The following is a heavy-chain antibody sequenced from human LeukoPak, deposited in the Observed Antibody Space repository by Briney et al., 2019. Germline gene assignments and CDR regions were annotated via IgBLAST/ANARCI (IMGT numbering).Heavy chain of an antibody. V-gene: IGHV4-59*01. D-gene: IGHD6-13*01. CDR2: TYYSGRT. J-gene: IGHJ3*02. CDR3: ARGGAYSSSWYGGAFDI. CDR1: AGSISSYH. Sequence: PSETLSLTCTVSAGSISSYHWSWIRQPPGKGLEWIGYTYYSGRTNYNPSLKSRVTISVDTSKNQFSLKLNSVTTADTAVYYCARGGAYSSSWYGGAFDIWGQGTMVTVSS.